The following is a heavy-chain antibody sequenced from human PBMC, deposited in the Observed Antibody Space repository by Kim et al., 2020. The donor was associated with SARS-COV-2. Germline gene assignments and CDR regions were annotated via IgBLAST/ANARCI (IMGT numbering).Heavy chain of an antibody. V-gene: IGHV1-58*01. CDR3: AADPYSSSRLLP. D-gene: IGHD6-13*01. CDR2: IVVGSGNT. Sequence: SVKVSCKASGFTFTSSAVQWVRQARGQRLEWIGWIVVGSGNTNYAQKFQERVTITRDMSTSTAYMELSSLRSEDTAVYYCAADPYSSSRLLPWGQGTLVTVSS. J-gene: IGHJ5*02. CDR1: GFTFTSSA.